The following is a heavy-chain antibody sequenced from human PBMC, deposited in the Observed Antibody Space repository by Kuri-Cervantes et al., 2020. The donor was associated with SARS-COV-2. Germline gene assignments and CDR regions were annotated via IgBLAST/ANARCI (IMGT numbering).Heavy chain of an antibody. J-gene: IGHJ4*02. Sequence: GESLKISCAASGFTFSSYGMHWVRQAPGKGLEWVAVISYDGSNRYYADSVKGRFTISRDNSKNTLYLQMNSLRAEDTAVYYCAKDDTGDYGPTYFDYWGQGTLVTVSS. V-gene: IGHV3-30*18. CDR2: ISYDGSNR. CDR3: AKDDTGDYGPTYFDY. CDR1: GFTFSSYG. D-gene: IGHD4-17*01.